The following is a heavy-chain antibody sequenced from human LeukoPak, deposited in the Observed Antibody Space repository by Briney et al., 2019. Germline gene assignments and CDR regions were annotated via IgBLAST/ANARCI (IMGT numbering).Heavy chain of an antibody. CDR2: INSDGSST. CDR1: GFTFSSYS. Sequence: GGSLRLSCTASGFTFSSYSMSWVRQGPGKGLVWVSRINSDGSSTSYADSVKGRFTISRDNAKNTLYLQINSLRAEDTAVYYCAGDLGWDDVFDIWGQGTMVTVSS. D-gene: IGHD1-26*01. V-gene: IGHV3-74*01. J-gene: IGHJ3*02. CDR3: AGDLGWDDVFDI.